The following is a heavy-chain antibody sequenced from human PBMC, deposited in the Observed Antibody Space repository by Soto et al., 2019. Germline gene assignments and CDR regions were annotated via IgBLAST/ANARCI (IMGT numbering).Heavy chain of an antibody. CDR3: ARGGIAVAGFDY. V-gene: IGHV3-13*01. CDR1: GFTFSSYD. D-gene: IGHD6-19*01. Sequence: GGSLRLSCAASGFTFSSYDMHWVRQATGKGLEWVSAIGTAGETYYPGSVKGRFTISRANAKNSLYLQMNSLRAGDTAVYYCARGGIAVAGFDYWGQGTLVTVSS. CDR2: IGTAGET. J-gene: IGHJ4*02.